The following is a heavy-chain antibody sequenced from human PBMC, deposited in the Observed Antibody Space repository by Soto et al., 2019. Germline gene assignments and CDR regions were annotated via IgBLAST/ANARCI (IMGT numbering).Heavy chain of an antibody. Sequence: GGSLRLSCAASGFTFSSYAMSWVRQAPGKGLEWVSAISGSGGSTYYADSVKGRFTISRDNSKNTLYLQMNSLRAEDTAVYYCAKDPKYCSSTSRFPYGMDVWGQGTTVTVSS. V-gene: IGHV3-23*01. CDR3: AKDPKYCSSTSRFPYGMDV. CDR1: GFTFSSYA. J-gene: IGHJ6*02. D-gene: IGHD2-2*01. CDR2: ISGSGGST.